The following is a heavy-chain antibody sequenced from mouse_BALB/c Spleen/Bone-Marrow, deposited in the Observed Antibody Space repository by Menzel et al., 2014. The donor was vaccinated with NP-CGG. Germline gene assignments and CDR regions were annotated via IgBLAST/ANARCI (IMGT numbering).Heavy chain of an antibody. CDR2: IWGDGST. V-gene: IGHV2-6-7*01. Sequence: QVQLKQSGPGLVAPSQSLSITCTVSGFSLTGYGVNWVRQPPGKGLEWLGMIWGDGSTDYNSALKSRLSISKDNSKSQVFLKMNSLQTDDTARYYCARDRGYDGDAMDYWRQGTSVTDST. CDR1: GFSLTGYG. D-gene: IGHD2-2*01. J-gene: IGHJ4*01. CDR3: ARDRGYDGDAMDY.